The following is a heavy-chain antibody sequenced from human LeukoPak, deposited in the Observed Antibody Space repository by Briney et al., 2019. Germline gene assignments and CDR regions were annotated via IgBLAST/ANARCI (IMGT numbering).Heavy chain of an antibody. CDR1: GGSFSGYY. Sequence: PSETLSLTCAVYGGSFSGYYWSWIRQPPGKELEWIGEINHSGSTNYNLSLKSRVTISVDTSKNQFSLKLSSVTAADTAVYYCARRAIKITIFGVVSNWFDPWGQGTLVTVSS. D-gene: IGHD3-3*01. V-gene: IGHV4-34*01. CDR3: ARRAIKITIFGVVSNWFDP. J-gene: IGHJ5*02. CDR2: INHSGST.